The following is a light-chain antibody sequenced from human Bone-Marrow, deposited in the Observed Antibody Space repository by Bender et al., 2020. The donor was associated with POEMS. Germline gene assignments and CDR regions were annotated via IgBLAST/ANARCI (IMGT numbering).Light chain of an antibody. CDR1: RSKFGSYP. CDR3: ATWDDSLNGWV. J-gene: IGLJ3*02. CDR2: NNS. V-gene: IGLV1-44*01. Sequence: QSVLTQPPSASGTPGQRVTISCSGSRSKFGSYPVNWYQQLPGAAPKLVIFNNSQRPSGVPDRFSGSNSGTSASLAISGLLSDDEADFYCATWDDSLNGWVFGGGTKLTVL.